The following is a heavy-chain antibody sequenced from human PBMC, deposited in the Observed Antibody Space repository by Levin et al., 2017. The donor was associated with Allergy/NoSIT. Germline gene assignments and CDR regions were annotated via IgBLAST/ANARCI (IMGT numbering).Heavy chain of an antibody. D-gene: IGHD6-6*01. V-gene: IGHV2-70*01. CDR3: ARIPLEQLPQVGYYYYYYGMDV. CDR2: IDWDDDK. CDR1: GFSLSTSGMC. J-gene: IGHJ6*02. Sequence: SGPTLVKPTQTLTLTCTFSGFSLSTSGMCVSWIRQPPGKALEWLALIDWDDDKYYSTSLKTRLTISKDTSKNQVVLTMTNMDPVDTATYYCARIPLEQLPQVGYYYYYYGMDVWGQGTTVTVSS.